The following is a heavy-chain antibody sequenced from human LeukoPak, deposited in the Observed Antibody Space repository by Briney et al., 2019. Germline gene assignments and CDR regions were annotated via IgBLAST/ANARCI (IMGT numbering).Heavy chain of an antibody. J-gene: IGHJ4*02. CDR3: ATAGNYRFDY. CDR1: EFTFSSLW. D-gene: IGHD5-24*01. CDR2: INTDGTTT. V-gene: IGHV3-74*01. Sequence: GGSLRLSCVVSEFTFSSLWMHWVRQAAGQGLGWVSRINTDGTTTNYADFVKGRFTISRDNAKNTLNLQMNSLRADETAVYYCATAGNYRFDYWGQGTLVTVSS.